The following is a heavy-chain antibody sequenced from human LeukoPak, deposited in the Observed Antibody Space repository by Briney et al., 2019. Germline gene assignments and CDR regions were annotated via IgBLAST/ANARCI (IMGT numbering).Heavy chain of an antibody. Sequence: GGSLRLSCAASGFTFSNYAMSWVRQAPGKGLEGVSVISGSGGSTYYADSVKGRFTISRDNSKNTLYLQMDSLRAEDTAVYYCVRGGGAYCGTDCHRNFDYWGQGTLVTVSS. CDR2: ISGSGGST. CDR1: GFTFSNYA. CDR3: VRGGGAYCGTDCHRNFDY. J-gene: IGHJ4*02. D-gene: IGHD2-21*02. V-gene: IGHV3-23*01.